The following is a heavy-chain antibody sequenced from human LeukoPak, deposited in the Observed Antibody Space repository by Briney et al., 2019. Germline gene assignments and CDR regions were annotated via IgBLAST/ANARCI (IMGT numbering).Heavy chain of an antibody. V-gene: IGHV4-4*02. CDR3: ARDEDSSGSTIDY. J-gene: IGHJ4*02. D-gene: IGHD6-19*01. CDR2: IYHSGST. CDR1: GGSISSSNW. Sequence: SETLSLTCAVSGGSISSSNWWSWVRQPPGKGLEWIGEIYHSGSTNYNPSLKSRVTISVDKSKNQFSLKLSSVTAADTAAYYCARDEDSSGSTIDYWGQGTLVTVSS.